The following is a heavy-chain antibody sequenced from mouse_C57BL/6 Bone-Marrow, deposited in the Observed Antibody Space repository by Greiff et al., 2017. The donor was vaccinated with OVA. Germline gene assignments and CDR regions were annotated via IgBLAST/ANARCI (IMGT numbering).Heavy chain of an antibody. Sequence: VKLQESGAELVRPGTSVKVSCKASGYAFTNYLIEWVKQRPGQGLEWIGVINPGSGGTNYNEKFKGKATLTADKSSSTAYMQLSSLTSEDSAVYFCARWEDYYGSIDYWGQGTTLTVSS. CDR1: GYAFTNYL. J-gene: IGHJ2*01. CDR3: ARWEDYYGSIDY. D-gene: IGHD1-1*01. CDR2: INPGSGGT. V-gene: IGHV1-54*01.